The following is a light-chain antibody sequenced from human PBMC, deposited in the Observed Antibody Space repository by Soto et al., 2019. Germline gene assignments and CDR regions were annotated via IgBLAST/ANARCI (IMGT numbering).Light chain of an antibody. CDR3: SSYAGSSSYV. CDR1: SSDIGNYKL. J-gene: IGLJ1*01. CDR2: AVT. V-gene: IGLV2-23*02. Sequence: QSVLTQPASVSGSPGQSITTSCTGTSSDIGNYKLVSWFQQHPGKAPRLIIFAVTERPAGISVRFSGSKSGNTASLTISGLQAEDEADYYCSSYAGSSSYVFGTGTKVTVL.